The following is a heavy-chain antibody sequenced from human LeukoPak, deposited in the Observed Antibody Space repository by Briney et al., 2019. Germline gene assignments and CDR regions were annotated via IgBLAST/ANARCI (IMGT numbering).Heavy chain of an antibody. Sequence: GGSLRLSCAASGFPLNNYYMSWIRQAPGKGLEWVSYITTSSDYMYYADSVKGRFTISRDNAKNSLYLHMNSLRAEDTAVYYCTRDPRALDYWGQGTLVTVSS. CDR3: TRDPRALDY. CDR2: ITTSSDYM. J-gene: IGHJ4*02. V-gene: IGHV3-11*06. CDR1: GFPLNNYY.